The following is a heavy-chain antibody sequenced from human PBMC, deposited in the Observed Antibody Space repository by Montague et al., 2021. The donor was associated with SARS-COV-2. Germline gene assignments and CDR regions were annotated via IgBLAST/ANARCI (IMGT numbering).Heavy chain of an antibody. V-gene: IGHV4-34*01. CDR3: ARDSPNSSGYHAYFDL. D-gene: IGHD3-22*01. Sequence: SETLSLTCAVHGTSFSGYYWNWIRQPPGKGLEWIGEINHGGSTKYSPSLKSRLTISVDTSKSRFSLKLKSVTSADTAVYYCARDSPNSSGYHAYFDLWGRGTLVTVSS. CDR2: INHGGST. J-gene: IGHJ2*01. CDR1: GTSFSGYY.